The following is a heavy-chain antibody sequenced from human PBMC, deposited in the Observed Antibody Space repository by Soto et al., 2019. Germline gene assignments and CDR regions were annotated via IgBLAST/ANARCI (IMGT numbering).Heavy chain of an antibody. CDR2: ISYDGSNK. J-gene: IGHJ4*02. Sequence: VGSLRLSCAASGFTFSSYLMHWVRQAPGKGLEWVAVISYDGSNKYYADSVKGRFTISRDNSKNTLYLQMNSLRAEDTAVYYCAKDNPAYCGGDCYWFPYWGQGT. D-gene: IGHD2-21*02. CDR1: GFTFSSYL. V-gene: IGHV3-30*18. CDR3: AKDNPAYCGGDCYWFPY.